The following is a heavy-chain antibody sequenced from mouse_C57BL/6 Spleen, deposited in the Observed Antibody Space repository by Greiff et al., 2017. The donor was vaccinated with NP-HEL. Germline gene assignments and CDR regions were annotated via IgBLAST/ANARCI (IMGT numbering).Heavy chain of an antibody. J-gene: IGHJ1*03. Sequence: QVQLQQSGAELVRPGTSVKVSCKASGYAFPNYLIDWVKQRPGQGLEWIGVINPGSGGTNYNEKFKGKATLTADKSSSTAYMQLSSLTSEDSAGYFCARRYYYGSSGYWYFDVWGTGTTVTVSS. CDR1: GYAFPNYL. CDR2: INPGSGGT. D-gene: IGHD1-1*01. V-gene: IGHV1-54*01. CDR3: ARRYYYGSSGYWYFDV.